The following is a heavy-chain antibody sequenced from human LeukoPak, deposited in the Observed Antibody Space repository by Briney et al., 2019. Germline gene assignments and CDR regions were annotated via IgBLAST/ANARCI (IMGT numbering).Heavy chain of an antibody. J-gene: IGHJ4*02. CDR2: INHSGST. CDR3: ARFVPEDSSGYSFDY. V-gene: IGHV4-34*01. CDR1: GGSFSGYY. D-gene: IGHD3-22*01. Sequence: SETLSLTCAVYGGSFSGYYWSWIRQPPGKGLEWIGEINHSGSTNYNPSLKSRVTISVDTSKNQFSLKLSSVTAADTAVYYCARFVPEDSSGYSFDYWGQGTLVTVSS.